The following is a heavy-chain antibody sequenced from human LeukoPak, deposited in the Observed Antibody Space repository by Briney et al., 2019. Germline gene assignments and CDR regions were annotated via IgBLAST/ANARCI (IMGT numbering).Heavy chain of an antibody. V-gene: IGHV4-59*01. J-gene: IGHJ4*02. CDR2: IYYSGST. Sequence: TSETLSLTCTVSGGSISSYYWSWIRQPPGKGLEWIGYIYYSGSTNYNPSLKSRVTISVDTSKNQFSLKLSSVTAADTAVYYCARGWYQLPSYDYWGQGTLVTVSS. D-gene: IGHD2-2*01. CDR1: GGSISSYY. CDR3: ARGWYQLPSYDY.